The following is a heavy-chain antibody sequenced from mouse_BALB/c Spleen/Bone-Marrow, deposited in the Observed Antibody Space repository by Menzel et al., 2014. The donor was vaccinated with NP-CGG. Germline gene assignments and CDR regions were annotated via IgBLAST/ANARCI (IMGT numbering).Heavy chain of an antibody. CDR3: ARDGYDVGGALDY. D-gene: IGHD2-2*01. Sequence: EVKDEESGGGLVQPGGSLKLSCAASGFTFSYYTMSWVRQTPEKRLEWVAYISNGGSSTYHPDTVKGRFTISRDNAKNTLYLQMSSLKSEDTAMYYCARDGYDVGGALDYWGQGTSVTVSS. J-gene: IGHJ4*01. V-gene: IGHV5-12-2*01. CDR2: ISNGGSST. CDR1: GFTFSYYT.